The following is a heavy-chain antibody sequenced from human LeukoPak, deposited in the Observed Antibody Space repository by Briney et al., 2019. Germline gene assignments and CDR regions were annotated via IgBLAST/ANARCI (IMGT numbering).Heavy chain of an antibody. Sequence: SETLSLTCTVSGGSISSYYWSWIRQPPGKGLEWIGYIYYSGSTNYNPSPKSRVTISVDTSKNQFSLKLSSVTAADTAVYYCARRGLTTTVTTKPSGYYYGMDVWGQGTTVTVSS. CDR2: IYYSGST. CDR1: GGSISSYY. D-gene: IGHD4-17*01. V-gene: IGHV4-59*01. CDR3: ARRGLTTTVTTKPSGYYYGMDV. J-gene: IGHJ6*02.